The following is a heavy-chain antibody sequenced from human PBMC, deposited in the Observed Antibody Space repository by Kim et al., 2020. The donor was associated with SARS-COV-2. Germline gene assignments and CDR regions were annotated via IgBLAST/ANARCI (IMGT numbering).Heavy chain of an antibody. Sequence: KLQGRVTMTTDTSTSTAYMELRSLRSDDTAVYYCARDEGQQWLVSLLFDYWGQGTLVTVSS. CDR3: ARDEGQQWLVSLLFDY. J-gene: IGHJ4*02. V-gene: IGHV1-18*01. D-gene: IGHD6-19*01.